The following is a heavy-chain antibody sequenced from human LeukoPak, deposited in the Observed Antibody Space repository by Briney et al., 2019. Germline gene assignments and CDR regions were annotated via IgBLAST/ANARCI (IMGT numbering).Heavy chain of an antibody. Sequence: SETLSLTCTVSGGSISSYYWSWIRQPPGKGLEWIGCIYYSGSTNYNPSLKSRVTISVDTSKNQFSLKLSSVTAADTAVYYCARGNYDNSGYYQNYFDYWGQGTLVTVSS. J-gene: IGHJ4*02. CDR3: ARGNYDNSGYYQNYFDY. CDR2: IYYSGST. D-gene: IGHD3-22*01. CDR1: GGSISSYY. V-gene: IGHV4-59*01.